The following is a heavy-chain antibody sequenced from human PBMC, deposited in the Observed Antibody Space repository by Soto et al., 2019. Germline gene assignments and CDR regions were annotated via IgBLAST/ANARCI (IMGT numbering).Heavy chain of an antibody. CDR3: ARVYCSSTSCYTPDY. Sequence: ASVKVSCKASGYTLTSYAMHWVRQAPGQRLEWMGWINADNGNTKYSQKFQGRVTITRDTTANTAYMELSSLKSEDTAVYYCARVYCSSTSCYTPDYWGQGTLVTVSS. CDR2: INADNGNT. CDR1: GYTLTSYA. J-gene: IGHJ4*02. D-gene: IGHD2-2*02. V-gene: IGHV1-3*01.